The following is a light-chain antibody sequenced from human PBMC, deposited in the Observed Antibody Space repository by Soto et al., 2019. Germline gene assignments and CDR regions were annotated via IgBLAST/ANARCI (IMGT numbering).Light chain of an antibody. CDR1: QSISGW. CDR2: DAS. J-gene: IGKJ1*01. CDR3: QQYETFSGT. Sequence: IRMTHSPSTLSASVGDRVSITCRASQSISGWLAWYQQKPGKAPKLLIYDASALPRGVPSRFSGSGSGTKFTLTIASLQPDDFATYYCQQYETFSGTFGPGTKVDIK. V-gene: IGKV1-5*01.